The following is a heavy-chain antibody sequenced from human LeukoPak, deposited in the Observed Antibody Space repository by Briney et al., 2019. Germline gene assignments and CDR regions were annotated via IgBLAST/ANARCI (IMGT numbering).Heavy chain of an antibody. J-gene: IGHJ4*02. D-gene: IGHD6-13*01. CDR3: AKDGRIAAAGPYFDY. Sequence: GRSLRLSCAASGFTFDDYAMHWVRQAPGKGLEWVSGISWNSGSIGYADSVKGRFTISRDNAKNSLYLQMNSLRAEDTALYYCAKDGRIAAAGPYFDYWGQGTLVTVS. V-gene: IGHV3-9*01. CDR1: GFTFDDYA. CDR2: ISWNSGSI.